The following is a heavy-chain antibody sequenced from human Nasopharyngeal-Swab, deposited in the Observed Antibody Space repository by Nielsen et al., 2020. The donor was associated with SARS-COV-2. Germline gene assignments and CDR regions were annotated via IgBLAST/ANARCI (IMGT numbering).Heavy chain of an antibody. CDR1: GFTLSSYW. V-gene: IGHV3-7*01. CDR2: IKQSGSGQ. Sequence: GESLKISCAASGFTLSSYWMSWVRQAPGKGLEWVAHIKQSGSGQYYVDSVKGRFTISRDNAKNSLSLQMNSLRAEDTAVYYCARYCSTTSCPRGFDYWGQGTLFTVSS. CDR3: ARYCSTTSCPRGFDY. J-gene: IGHJ4*02. D-gene: IGHD2-2*01.